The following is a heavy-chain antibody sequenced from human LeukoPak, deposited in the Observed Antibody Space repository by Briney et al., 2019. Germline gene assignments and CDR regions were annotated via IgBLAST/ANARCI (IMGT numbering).Heavy chain of an antibody. D-gene: IGHD3-22*01. CDR3: ARDPGGSGYYRYPYYYYGMDV. Sequence: SETLSLTCGVSGGSISSTEWWSWVRQPPGKGLEWIGEIFHTGSTNYNPSLKSRVTISVDKSKTPFSLKLSSVTAADTAVYYCARDPGGSGYYRYPYYYYGMDVWGQGTTVTVSS. CDR1: GGSISSTEW. J-gene: IGHJ6*02. CDR2: IFHTGST. V-gene: IGHV4-4*02.